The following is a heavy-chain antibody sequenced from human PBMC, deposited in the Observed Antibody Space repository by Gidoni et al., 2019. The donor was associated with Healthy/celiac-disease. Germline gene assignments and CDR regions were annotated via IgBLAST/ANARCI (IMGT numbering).Heavy chain of an antibody. Sequence: EVPLLASGGCLVQPGGSLRLSCAASGFTFSSYAMSWVRQAPGKGLEWVSAISGSGGSTYYADSVKGRFTISRDNSKNTLYLQMNSRRAEDTAVYYCAKAPMTRVRGVITPFDYWGQGTLVTVSS. V-gene: IGHV3-23*01. J-gene: IGHJ4*02. D-gene: IGHD3-10*01. CDR3: AKAPMTRVRGVITPFDY. CDR2: ISGSGGST. CDR1: GFTFSSYA.